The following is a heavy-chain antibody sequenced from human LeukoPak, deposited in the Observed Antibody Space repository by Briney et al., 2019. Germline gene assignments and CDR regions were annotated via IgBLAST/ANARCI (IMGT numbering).Heavy chain of an antibody. Sequence: GGSLRLSCAASGITFSSYGMSWVRQAPGKGLEWVSSISSTGGTTYYADSVKGRFTISRDNSKNTLFLEMNRLRVEDTAVYYCAKGRGFRVWDPWDNWGQGTLITVSS. CDR3: AKGRGFRVWDPWDN. CDR2: ISSTGGTT. CDR1: GITFSSYG. J-gene: IGHJ4*02. V-gene: IGHV3-23*01. D-gene: IGHD3-16*01.